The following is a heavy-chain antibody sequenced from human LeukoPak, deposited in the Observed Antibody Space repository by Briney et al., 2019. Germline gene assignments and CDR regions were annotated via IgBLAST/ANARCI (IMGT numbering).Heavy chain of an antibody. J-gene: IGHJ4*02. V-gene: IGHV1-18*01. CDR3: ARDRLGLYYFDY. Sequence: ASVKVSCKASGYTFTSYGISWVRQAPGQGLEWMGWISAYNGNTNYAQKLQGRVTMTTDTSTSTAYLELRSLRSDDTAVYYCARDRLGLYYFDYWGQGTLVTVSS. CDR1: GYTFTSYG. CDR2: ISAYNGNT.